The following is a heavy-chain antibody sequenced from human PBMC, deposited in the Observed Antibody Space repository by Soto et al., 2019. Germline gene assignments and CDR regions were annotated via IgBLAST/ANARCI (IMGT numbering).Heavy chain of an antibody. D-gene: IGHD5-18*01. CDR3: VSDRGYGHASVPYS. V-gene: IGHV3-30*03. CDR1: GFTFTSYG. CDR2: ISYDGGLQ. Sequence: QAHLVESGGGVVQPGRSLRLSCAASGFTFTSYGMHWVRQAPGTRLEWVAVISYDGGLQHYADSVKGRFTISRDNSKNIVLRQMNSLRAEDTAVYYCVSDRGYGHASVPYSWGQGTLVSVSS. J-gene: IGHJ4*02.